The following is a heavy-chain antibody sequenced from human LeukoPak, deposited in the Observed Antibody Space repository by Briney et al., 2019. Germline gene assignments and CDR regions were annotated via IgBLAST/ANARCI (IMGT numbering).Heavy chain of an antibody. CDR2: IIPIFDTA. J-gene: IGHJ5*02. V-gene: IGHV1-69*01. CDR1: GGTFSSYA. CDR3: ARDQATDYGDYRNWFDP. D-gene: IGHD4-17*01. Sequence: SVKVSCKASGGTFSSYATSWVRQAPGQGLEWMGGIIPIFDTANYAQKFQGRVTITADESTSTAYMELSSLRSEDTAVYYCARDQATDYGDYRNWFDPWGQGTLVTVSS.